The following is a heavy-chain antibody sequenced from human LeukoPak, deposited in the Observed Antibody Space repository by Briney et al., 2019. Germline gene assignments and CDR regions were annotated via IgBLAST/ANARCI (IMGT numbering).Heavy chain of an antibody. Sequence: ASVKVSCKASGYTFTDHYLHWVRLAPGQGLEWMGWIKPDSGGTFYSQKFQGRVTMTRDASITTAYMELTTLRFDDTAIYYCAREALSATSWFDPWAREPWSPSPQ. V-gene: IGHV1-2*02. CDR2: IKPDSGGT. CDR3: AREALSATSWFDP. J-gene: IGHJ5*02. CDR1: GYTFTDHY. D-gene: IGHD2-2*01.